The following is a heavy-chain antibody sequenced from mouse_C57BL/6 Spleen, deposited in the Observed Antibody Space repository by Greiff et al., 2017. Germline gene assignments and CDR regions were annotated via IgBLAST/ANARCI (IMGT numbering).Heavy chain of an antibody. D-gene: IGHD2-4*01. CDR3: ATIYYDYDGAWFAY. CDR2: INPNNGGT. CDR1: GYTFTDYN. J-gene: IGHJ3*01. Sequence: EVQLQQSGPELVKPGASVKIPCKASGYTFTDYNMDWVKQSHGKSLEWIGDINPNNGGTIYNQKFKGKATLTVDKSSSTAYMELRSLTSEDTAVYYWATIYYDYDGAWFAYWGQGTLVTVSA. V-gene: IGHV1-18*01.